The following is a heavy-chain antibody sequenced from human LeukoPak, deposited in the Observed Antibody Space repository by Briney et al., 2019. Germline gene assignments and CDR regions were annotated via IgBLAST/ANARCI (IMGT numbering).Heavy chain of an antibody. Sequence: SGKVSCKASGFTFTSSAMQWVRQARGQRIEWVGWIVVGSGNTNYAQTFQERVTITRDMSTSTAYMELSSLRSEDTAVYYCAAVTDFWSGHNWFDPWGQGTLVTVSS. CDR3: AAVTDFWSGHNWFDP. D-gene: IGHD3-3*01. V-gene: IGHV1-58*02. CDR1: GFTFTSSA. J-gene: IGHJ5*02. CDR2: IVVGSGNT.